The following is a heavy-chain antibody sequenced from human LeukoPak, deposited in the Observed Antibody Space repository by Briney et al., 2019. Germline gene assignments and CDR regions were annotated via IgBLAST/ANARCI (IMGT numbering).Heavy chain of an antibody. CDR1: GFTFSSYW. Sequence: GGSLRLSCAASGFTFSSYWMHWVRQAPGKGLVWVSRINSDGSRTNYADSVKGRVTISRDNSKNTLYLQMNSLRAEDTAVYYCAKDPSFYDSSGYSSSYFDYWGQGTLVTVSS. J-gene: IGHJ4*02. CDR3: AKDPSFYDSSGYSSSYFDY. D-gene: IGHD3-22*01. CDR2: INSDGSRT. V-gene: IGHV3-74*01.